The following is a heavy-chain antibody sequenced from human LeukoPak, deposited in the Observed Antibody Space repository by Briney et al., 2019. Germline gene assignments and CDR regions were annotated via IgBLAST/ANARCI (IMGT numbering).Heavy chain of an antibody. V-gene: IGHV4-39*01. J-gene: IGHJ6*02. D-gene: IGHD6-13*01. CDR2: IYYSGST. Sequence: PSETLSLTCTVSGGSISGSTYYWGWIRQPPGKGLEWIGSIYYSGSTYYSPSLKSRVTISVDTSKNQFSLKLYSVTAADTAVYYCARTISAAPYYGMNVWGQGTTVTVS. CDR1: GGSISGSTYY. CDR3: ARTISAAPYYGMNV.